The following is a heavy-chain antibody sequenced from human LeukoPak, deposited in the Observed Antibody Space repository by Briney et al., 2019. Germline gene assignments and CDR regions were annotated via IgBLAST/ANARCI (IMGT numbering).Heavy chain of an antibody. CDR1: GFTVSSNY. Sequence: PGGSLRLSCAASGFTVSSNYMSWVRQAPGKGLEWVSVIYSGGKTYYADSVKGRFTISRDNSKNTLYLQMNSLRDEDAAVYYCARGVANYYESSGYQNWGQGTLVTVSS. CDR3: ARGVANYYESSGYQN. CDR2: IYSGGKT. D-gene: IGHD3-22*01. V-gene: IGHV3-53*01. J-gene: IGHJ4*02.